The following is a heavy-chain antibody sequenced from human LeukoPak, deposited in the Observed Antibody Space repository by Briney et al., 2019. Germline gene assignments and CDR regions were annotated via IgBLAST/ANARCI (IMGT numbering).Heavy chain of an antibody. CDR1: VGSISSSSYY. CDR2: IYYSGST. J-gene: IGHJ5*02. D-gene: IGHD2-15*01. V-gene: IGHV4-39*01. CDR3: ARGYCSGGSCHNWFDP. Sequence: SEALSLTCTVSVGSISSSSYYWGWIRQPPGKGLEWIGSIYYSGSTSYNPSLKSRVTISVDTSKNQFSRKLSSVTAADTAVYYCARGYCSGGSCHNWFDPWGQGTLVTLST.